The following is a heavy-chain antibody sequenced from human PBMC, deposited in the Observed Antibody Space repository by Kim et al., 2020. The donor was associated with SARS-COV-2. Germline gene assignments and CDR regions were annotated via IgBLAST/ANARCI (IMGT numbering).Heavy chain of an antibody. D-gene: IGHD3-10*01. CDR2: IYSGGST. J-gene: IGHJ6*02. V-gene: IGHV3-53*04. CDR3: ARDKGQITMGRGVDYNYYGMDV. CDR1: GFTVSSNY. Sequence: GGSLRLSCAASGFTVSSNYMSWVRQAPGKGLEWVSVIYSGGSTYYADSVKGRFTISRHNSKNTLYLQMNSLRAADTAVYYCARDKGQITMGRGVDYNYYGMDVWGQGTTVTVSS.